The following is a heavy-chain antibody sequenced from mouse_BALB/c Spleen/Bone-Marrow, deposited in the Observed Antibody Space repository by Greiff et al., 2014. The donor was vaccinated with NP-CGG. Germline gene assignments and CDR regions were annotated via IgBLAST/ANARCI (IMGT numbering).Heavy chain of an antibody. Sequence: QVQLQESGPVLAKPGALVKISCKASGYTFTSYDINWVKQRPGQGLEWIGWVYPGDGSTKYNEQFKGKATLTADKSSSTAYMQLSSLTSESSAVYFCSRSDDGIPYPFDYWGQGTTLTVSS. D-gene: IGHD1-1*01. CDR1: GYTFTSYD. V-gene: IGHV1S56*01. CDR2: VYPGDGST. CDR3: SRSDDGIPYPFDY. J-gene: IGHJ2*01.